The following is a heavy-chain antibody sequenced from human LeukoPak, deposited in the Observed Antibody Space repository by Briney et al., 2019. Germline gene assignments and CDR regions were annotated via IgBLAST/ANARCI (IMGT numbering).Heavy chain of an antibody. CDR2: ISSSSSYI. D-gene: IGHD3-16*01. Sequence: KPGGSLRLSCAASGFTFSSYWMSWVRQAPGKGLEWVSSISSSSSYIYYADSVKGRFTISRDNAKNSLYLQMNSLRAEDTAVYYCARDPWAYWYFDLWGRGTLVTVSS. V-gene: IGHV3-21*01. CDR1: GFTFSSYW. J-gene: IGHJ2*01. CDR3: ARDPWAYWYFDL.